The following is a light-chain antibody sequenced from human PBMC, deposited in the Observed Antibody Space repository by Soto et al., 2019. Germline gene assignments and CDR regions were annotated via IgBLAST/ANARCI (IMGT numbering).Light chain of an antibody. CDR2: EVS. CDR1: SREFGGYNY. J-gene: IGLJ1*01. V-gene: IGLV2-8*01. Sequence: QSVLTQPPSASGSPGQSGPLSRTGTSREFGGYNYVSWYQQHPGKAPKLMIYEVSKRPSEVPDRFSGSKSGNTASLTVSGLQAEDEADYYCNSYAGSNTLYVFGTGTKVTVL. CDR3: NSYAGSNTLYV.